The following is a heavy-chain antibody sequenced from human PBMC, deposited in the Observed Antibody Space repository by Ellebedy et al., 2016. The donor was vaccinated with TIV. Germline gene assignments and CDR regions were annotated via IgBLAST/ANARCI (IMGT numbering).Heavy chain of an antibody. CDR2: ISAGGDDT. CDR1: GIRFGDFF. CDR3: REGNYSDV. V-gene: IGHV3-23*01. J-gene: IGHJ4*02. Sequence: GGSLRLXCATSGIRFGDFFMSWVRQAPGSGLQWVSTISAGGDDTYLADSVKGRFTISRDNSRNILYLQMSSLRDEDSAIYYCREGNYSDVWGQGTQVTVSA.